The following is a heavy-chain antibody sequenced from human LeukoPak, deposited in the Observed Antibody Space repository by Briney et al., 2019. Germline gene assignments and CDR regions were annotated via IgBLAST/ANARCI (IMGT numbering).Heavy chain of an antibody. D-gene: IGHD3-22*01. CDR1: GGTFSSYA. CDR2: IIPIFGIA. CDR3: ARDSFYYDSSDPSHFDY. Sequence: SVKVSCNASGGTFSSYAISWVRQAPGQGPEWMGRIIPIFGIANYAQKFQGRVTITADKSTSTAYMELSSLRSEDTAVYYCARDSFYYDSSDPSHFDYWGQGTLVTVSS. V-gene: IGHV1-69*04. J-gene: IGHJ4*02.